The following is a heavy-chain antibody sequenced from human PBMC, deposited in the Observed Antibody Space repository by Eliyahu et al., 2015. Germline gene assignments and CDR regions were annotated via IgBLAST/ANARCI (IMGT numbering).Heavy chain of an antibody. CDR2: INAYGGDT. V-gene: IGHV3-23*01. CDR1: GXPFXSYS. D-gene: IGHD6-6*01. CDR3: AKATGMIAAREVFDI. Sequence: EVQLLESGGGLIQPGGSLRLSCTASGXPFXSYSMNWVRQAPGKGLEWVSGINAYGGDTYHADSVRGRFTISRDNSENTLYLQMNSLRVEDTAIYYCAKATGMIAAREVFDIWGQGTLVTVSS. J-gene: IGHJ3*02.